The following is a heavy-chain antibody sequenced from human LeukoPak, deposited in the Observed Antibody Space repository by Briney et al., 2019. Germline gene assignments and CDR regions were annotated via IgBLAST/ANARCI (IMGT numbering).Heavy chain of an antibody. CDR1: GFTFSSYS. V-gene: IGHV3-21*04. D-gene: IGHD2-2*01. Sequence: SGGSLRLSCAASGFTFSSYSMNWVRQAPGKGLEWVSSISSSSSYIYYADSVKGRFTISRDNAKNSLYLQMNSLRVEDTAVYYCARGLPATLLDYWGQGTLVTVSS. J-gene: IGHJ4*02. CDR2: ISSSSSYI. CDR3: ARGLPATLLDY.